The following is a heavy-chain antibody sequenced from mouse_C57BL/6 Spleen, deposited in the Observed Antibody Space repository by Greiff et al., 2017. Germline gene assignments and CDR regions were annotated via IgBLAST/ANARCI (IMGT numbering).Heavy chain of an antibody. CDR2: IYPGGGYT. CDR1: GYTFTNYW. CDR3: ATETGDYED. Sequence: VQLQQSGAELVRPGASVKMSCKASGYTFTNYWIVCAKQRPGHGLEWIGDIYPGGGYTNYNDKFKGKATLTADKSSSTAYMQLSSLTSEDSAIYYCATETGDYEDWGPGTTLTV. J-gene: IGHJ2*01. D-gene: IGHD2-3*01. V-gene: IGHV1-63*01.